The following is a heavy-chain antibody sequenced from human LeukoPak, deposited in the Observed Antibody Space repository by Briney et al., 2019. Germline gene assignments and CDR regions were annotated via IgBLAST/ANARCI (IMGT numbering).Heavy chain of an antibody. CDR1: GFIFDNYG. J-gene: IGHJ4*02. CDR2: TNWNGGST. CDR3: ARVHTAGGYSGTDY. V-gene: IGHV3-20*01. D-gene: IGHD1-26*01. Sequence: GGSLRLSCAASGFIFDNYGMTWVRQAPGKGLERVSGTNWNGGSTGYADSVKGRFIISRDNAKNCLYLQMNSLRAEDTALYHCARVHTAGGYSGTDYWGQGTLVTVSS.